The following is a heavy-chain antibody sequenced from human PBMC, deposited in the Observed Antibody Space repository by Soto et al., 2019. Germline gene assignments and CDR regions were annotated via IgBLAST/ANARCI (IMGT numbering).Heavy chain of an antibody. Sequence: ASVKVSCKASGSPFPSYYMPWVRQAPGQGFEWMGIINPSGGSTSYAQKFQGRVTMTRDTSTSTVYMELSSLRSEDTAVYYCARERYYDSSGTPRDASDIWGQGTMVTVSS. J-gene: IGHJ3*02. CDR3: ARERYYDSSGTPRDASDI. D-gene: IGHD3-22*01. CDR2: INPSGGST. CDR1: GSPFPSYY. V-gene: IGHV1-46*01.